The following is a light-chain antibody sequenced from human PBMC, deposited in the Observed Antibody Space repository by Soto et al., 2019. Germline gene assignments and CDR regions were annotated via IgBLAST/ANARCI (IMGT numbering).Light chain of an antibody. V-gene: IGKV1-5*01. CDR1: QSISSW. CDR3: QQYNSYSWT. Sequence: DIQMTQSPSTLSASLGDRVIITCRASQSISSWLAWYQQKPGKAPKLLIYDASSLESGVPSRFSGSGSGTEFTLTISSLQPDDFATYYCQQYNSYSWTFGQGTKV. J-gene: IGKJ1*01. CDR2: DAS.